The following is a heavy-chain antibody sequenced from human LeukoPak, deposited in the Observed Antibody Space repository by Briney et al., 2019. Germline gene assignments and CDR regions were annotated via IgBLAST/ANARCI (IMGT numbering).Heavy chain of an antibody. V-gene: IGHV1-46*01. J-gene: IGHJ4*02. D-gene: IGHD3-3*01. CDR2: INPNGGST. Sequence: ASVKVSCKASGYTFTSYYMHWVRQAPGQGLEGMGIINPNGGSTSYAQTVQGRVTMTRSMSTSTVYMELSSLRSEDTAVYYCARGSDYDFWSGYYTGMDGYFDYWGQGTLVTVSS. CDR1: GYTFTSYY. CDR3: ARGSDYDFWSGYYTGMDGYFDY.